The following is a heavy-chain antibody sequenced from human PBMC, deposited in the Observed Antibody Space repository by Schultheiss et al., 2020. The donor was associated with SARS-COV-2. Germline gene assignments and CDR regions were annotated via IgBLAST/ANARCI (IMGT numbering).Heavy chain of an antibody. J-gene: IGHJ3*02. CDR1: GFTFSDYY. CDR2: ISSSSSYI. CDR3: AKTHRTTVTTTGAFDI. V-gene: IGHV3-11*03. Sequence: GGSLRLSCAASGFTFSDYYMSWIRQAPGKGLEWVSSISSSSSYIYYADSVKGRFTISRDNAKNSLYLQMNSLRAEDTAVYYCAKTHRTTVTTTGAFDIWGQGTMVTVSS. D-gene: IGHD4-17*01.